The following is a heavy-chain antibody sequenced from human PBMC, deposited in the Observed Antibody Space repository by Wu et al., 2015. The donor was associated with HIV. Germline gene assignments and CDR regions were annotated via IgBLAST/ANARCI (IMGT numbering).Heavy chain of an antibody. V-gene: IGHV1-2*02. D-gene: IGHD3-10*01. Sequence: QVQLVQSRAEVKKPGASVKVSCKASGYTFTTYAITWVRQAPGQGLEWMGWVTPRGGKNYAQKFQGRVTMTRDTMELSRLTSDDTAIYFXARVRGKYTYGPSPYGMDVWGQGTTVIVSS. CDR3: ARVRGKYTYGPSPYGMDV. CDR2: VTPRGGK. CDR1: GYTFTTYA. J-gene: IGHJ6*02.